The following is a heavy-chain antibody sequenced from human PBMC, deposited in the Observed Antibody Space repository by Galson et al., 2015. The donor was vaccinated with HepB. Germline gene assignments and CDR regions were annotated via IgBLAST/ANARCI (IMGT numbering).Heavy chain of an antibody. J-gene: IGHJ4*02. CDR3: ARTVWFGELYFDY. CDR2: IYYSGSI. Sequence: LSLTCTVSGSSISSYYWSWIRQPPGKGLEWIGYIYYSGSINYNPSLKSRVTISVDTSKNQFSLKLSSVTAADTAVYYCARTVWFGELYFDYWGQGTLVTVSS. V-gene: IGHV4-59*01. CDR1: GSSISSYY. D-gene: IGHD3-10*01.